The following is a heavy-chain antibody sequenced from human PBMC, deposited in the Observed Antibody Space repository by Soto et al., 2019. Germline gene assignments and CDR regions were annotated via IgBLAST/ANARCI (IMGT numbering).Heavy chain of an antibody. CDR2: ISYDGSNK. CDR1: GFTFSSYA. CDR3: ARAGLLGYYYYGMDV. J-gene: IGHJ6*02. D-gene: IGHD1-26*01. Sequence: QVQLVESGGGVVQPGRSLRLSCAASGFTFSSYAMHWVRQAPGKGLEWVAVISYDGSNKYYADSVKGRFTISRDNSKNTLYLQMNSLRAEDTAVYYCARAGLLGYYYYGMDVWGQGTTVTVSS. V-gene: IGHV3-30-3*01.